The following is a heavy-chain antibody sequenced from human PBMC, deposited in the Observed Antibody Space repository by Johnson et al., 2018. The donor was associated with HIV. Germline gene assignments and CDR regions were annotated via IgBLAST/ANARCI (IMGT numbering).Heavy chain of an antibody. J-gene: IGHJ3*02. CDR2: IGTKADT. D-gene: IGHD3-10*01. CDR1: GFTFSNAW. CDR3: ARQYYGSGTDAFDI. Sequence: VQLMESGGGLVKPGGSLRLSCAASGFTFSNAWMSWVRQAPGKGLEWVAAIGTKADTYYPASVKGRFTISRENAKNSLYVQMNSLRVEDTALYYCARQYYGSGTDAFDIWGQGTMVTVSS. V-gene: IGHV3-13*01.